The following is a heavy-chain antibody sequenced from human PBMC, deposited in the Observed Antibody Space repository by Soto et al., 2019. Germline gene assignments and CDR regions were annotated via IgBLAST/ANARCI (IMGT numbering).Heavy chain of an antibody. Sequence: GGSLRLSCAASGFTFSSYAMSWVRQAPGMGLEWVSAISGSGGSTYYADSVKGRFTISIDNSKNTLYLQMNRLRAEDTALYYCAKSPAARYYYYMDVWGQGTTVTVSS. CDR2: ISGSGGST. CDR3: AKSPAARYYYYMDV. J-gene: IGHJ6*03. CDR1: GFTFSSYA. V-gene: IGHV3-23*01. D-gene: IGHD2-2*01.